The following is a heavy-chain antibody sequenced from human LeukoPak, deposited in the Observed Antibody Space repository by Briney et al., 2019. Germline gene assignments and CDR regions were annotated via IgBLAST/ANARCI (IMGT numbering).Heavy chain of an antibody. J-gene: IGHJ5*02. CDR1: GGSISSYY. CDR3: AKMVRGEKGWFDP. V-gene: IGHV4-59*08. Sequence: SETLSLTCTVSGGSISSYYWSWIRQPPGKGLEWIGYIYYSGSTNYNPSLKSRVTISVDTSKNQFSLKLGSVTAADTAVYYCAKMVRGEKGWFDPWGQGTLVTVSS. CDR2: IYYSGST. D-gene: IGHD3-10*01.